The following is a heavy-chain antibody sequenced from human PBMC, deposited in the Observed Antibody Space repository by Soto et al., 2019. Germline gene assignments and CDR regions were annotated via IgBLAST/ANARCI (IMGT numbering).Heavy chain of an antibody. CDR2: IYYSGST. CDR3: ARDDSGFSGSHYIDYFNY. V-gene: IGHV4-39*02. D-gene: IGHD1-26*01. CDR1: GGSISSSSYY. J-gene: IGHJ4*02. Sequence: PSETLSLTCTVSGGSISSSSYYWGWIRQPPGKGLEWIGSIYYSGSTYYNPSLKSRVTISVDTSAGTVYMQLSSLTSEDTAVYYCARDDSGFSGSHYIDYFNYWGQGALVTVSS.